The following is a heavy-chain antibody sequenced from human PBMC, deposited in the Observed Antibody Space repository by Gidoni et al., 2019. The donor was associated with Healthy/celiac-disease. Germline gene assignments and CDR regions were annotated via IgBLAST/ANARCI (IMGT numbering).Heavy chain of an antibody. V-gene: IGHV4-30-4*01. J-gene: IGHJ5*02. CDR2: IYYSGST. CDR1: GGSISSGDYY. CDR3: ARDIRAYGDYDGFGWFDP. D-gene: IGHD4-17*01. Sequence: QVQLQESGPGLVKPSQTLSLTCTVSGGSISSGDYYWSWIRQPPGKGLEWIGYIYYSGSTYYNPSLKSRVTISVDTSKNQFSLKLSSVTAADTAVYYCARDIRAYGDYDGFGWFDPWGQGTLVTVSS.